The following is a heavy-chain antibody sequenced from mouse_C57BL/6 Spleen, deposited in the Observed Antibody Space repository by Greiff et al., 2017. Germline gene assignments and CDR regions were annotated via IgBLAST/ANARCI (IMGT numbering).Heavy chain of an antibody. J-gene: IGHJ3*01. CDR2: IDPETGGT. D-gene: IGHD2-4*01. CDR1: GYTFTDYE. V-gene: IGHV1-15*01. CDR3: TRFYDYDGRAWCAY. Sequence: QVQLQQSGAELVRPGASVTLSCTASGYTFTDYEMHWVKQTPVHGLEWIGAIDPETGGTAYNQKFKGKAILTADKSSSTAYMELRSLTSEDSAVYYCTRFYDYDGRAWCAYWGQGTLVTVSA.